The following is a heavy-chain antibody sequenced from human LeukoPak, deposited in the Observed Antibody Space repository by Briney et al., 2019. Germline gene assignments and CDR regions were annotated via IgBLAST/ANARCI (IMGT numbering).Heavy chain of an antibody. CDR1: GFTFSRYW. Sequence: GGSLRLSCAASGFTFSRYWMNWVRQAPGKGLEWVANIKQDGSEKDYVDSVKGRFTISRDNAKNSVYLQMNSLRAEDTAVYYCARDREYCIGGTCPRPFDYWGQGTLVTVSS. V-gene: IGHV3-7*01. CDR2: IKQDGSEK. CDR3: ARDREYCIGGTCPRPFDY. D-gene: IGHD2-15*01. J-gene: IGHJ4*02.